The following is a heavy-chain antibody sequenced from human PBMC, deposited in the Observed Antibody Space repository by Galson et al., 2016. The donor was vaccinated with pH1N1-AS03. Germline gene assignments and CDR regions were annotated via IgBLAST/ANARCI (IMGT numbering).Heavy chain of an antibody. CDR1: GDSISSTPYY. CDR2: IYFRGAT. J-gene: IGHJ4*02. V-gene: IGHV4-39*07. D-gene: IGHD1-26*01. Sequence: LSLTCTVSGDSISSTPYYWGWIRQPPGKGLEWIGTIYFRGATYYSPSLKSRVTISIDSSKNLFSLSLSSVAAADTAVYYCARHVGGSYPNNLDSWGQGTLVTVSS. CDR3: ARHVGGSYPNNLDS.